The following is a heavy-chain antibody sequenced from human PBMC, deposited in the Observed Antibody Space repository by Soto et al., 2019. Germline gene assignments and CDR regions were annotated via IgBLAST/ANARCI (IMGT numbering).Heavy chain of an antibody. D-gene: IGHD6-19*01. Sequence: EVQLVESGGGLVQPGRSLRLSCAASGFTFDDYAMHWVRQAPGKGLEWVSGISWNSGSIGYADSVKGRFTISRDNAKNSLYLQMNSLRAEDTALYYCAKYMGKQWLAHRFDPWGQGTLVTVSS. V-gene: IGHV3-9*01. CDR3: AKYMGKQWLAHRFDP. J-gene: IGHJ5*02. CDR1: GFTFDDYA. CDR2: ISWNSGSI.